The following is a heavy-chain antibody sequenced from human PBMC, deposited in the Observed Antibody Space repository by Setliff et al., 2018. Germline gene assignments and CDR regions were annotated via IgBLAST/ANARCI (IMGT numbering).Heavy chain of an antibody. Sequence: GGSLRLSCAASGFTFSTYRMHWVRQAPGKGLEWVAVIWDDGVKKYHADSVKGRFTISRDNSKNTLYLQMNSLRPEDTAVYYCARDGGLLQFLEWSRSYMDVWGKGTTVTVSS. J-gene: IGHJ6*03. CDR3: ARDGGLLQFLEWSRSYMDV. CDR2: IWDDGVKK. CDR1: GFTFSTYR. V-gene: IGHV3-33*08. D-gene: IGHD3-3*01.